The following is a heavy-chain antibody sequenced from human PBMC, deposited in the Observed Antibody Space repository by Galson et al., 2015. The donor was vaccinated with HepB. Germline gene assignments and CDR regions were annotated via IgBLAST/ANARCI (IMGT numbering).Heavy chain of an antibody. V-gene: IGHV3-21*01. D-gene: IGHD6-19*01. CDR2: ISSSSSYI. J-gene: IGHJ4*02. Sequence: SLRLSCAASGFTFSSYSMNWVRQAPGKGLEWVSSISSSSSYIYYADSVKGRFTISRDNAKNSLYLQMNSLRAEDTAVYYCARDEYSSGPTGFGSVDYWGQGTLVTVSS. CDR3: ARDEYSSGPTGFGSVDY. CDR1: GFTFSSYS.